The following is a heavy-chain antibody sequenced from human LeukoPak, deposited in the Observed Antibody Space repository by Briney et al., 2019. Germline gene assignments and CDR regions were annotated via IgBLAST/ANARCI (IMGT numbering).Heavy chain of an antibody. CDR1: GFTVRSNY. CDR2: IYSGGST. Sequence: SGGSLRLSCAASGFTVRSNYMNWVRQAPGKGLEWVSVIYSGGSTYYADSVKGRFTISRDSSKNTLYLQMNTLRAEDTAVYYCARESSGYYFDYWGQGTLVTVSS. D-gene: IGHD6-25*01. J-gene: IGHJ4*02. V-gene: IGHV3-53*01. CDR3: ARESSGYYFDY.